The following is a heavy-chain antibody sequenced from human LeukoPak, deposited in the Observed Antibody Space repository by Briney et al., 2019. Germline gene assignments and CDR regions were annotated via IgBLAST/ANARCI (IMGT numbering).Heavy chain of an antibody. CDR2: IYYSGST. CDR3: ARQGRFLNWFDP. V-gene: IGHV4-59*08. D-gene: IGHD3-3*01. Sequence: SETLSLTCTVSGGSISSYYWSWIRQPPGKGLEWIGYIYYSGSTNYNPSLKSRVTISVDTSKNQFSLKLSSVTAADTAVYYCARQGRFLNWFDPWGQGALVTVSS. CDR1: GGSISSYY. J-gene: IGHJ5*02.